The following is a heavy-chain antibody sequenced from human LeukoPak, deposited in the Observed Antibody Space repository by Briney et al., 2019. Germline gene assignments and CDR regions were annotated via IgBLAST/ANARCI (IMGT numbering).Heavy chain of an antibody. CDR3: ARDTEQGPDY. D-gene: IGHD4-11*01. Sequence: SVKVSCKASGGTFSSYAISWVRQAPGRGLEWMGEIIPIFGTANYAQKFQGRVTITADESTSTAYMELSSLRSEDTAVYYCARDTEQGPDYWGQGTLVTVSS. CDR1: GGTFSSYA. V-gene: IGHV1-69*13. J-gene: IGHJ4*02. CDR2: IIPIFGTA.